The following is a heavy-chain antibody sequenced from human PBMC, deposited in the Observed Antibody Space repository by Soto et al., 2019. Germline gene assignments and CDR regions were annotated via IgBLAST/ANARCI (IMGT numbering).Heavy chain of an antibody. J-gene: IGHJ6*02. CDR3: ARHNRDYYYYYGMDV. D-gene: IGHD1-20*01. CDR2: IDPSDSYT. Sequence: EVQLVQSGAEVKKPGESLRISCKGSGYSFTSYWISWVRQMPGKGLEWMGRIDPSDSYTNYSPSFQGHVTISADKSIXTAYLQWSSLKASDTAMYYCARHNRDYYYYYGMDVWGQGTTVTVSS. CDR1: GYSFTSYW. V-gene: IGHV5-10-1*01.